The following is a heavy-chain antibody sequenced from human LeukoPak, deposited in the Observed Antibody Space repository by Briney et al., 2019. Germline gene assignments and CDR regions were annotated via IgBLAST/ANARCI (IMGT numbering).Heavy chain of an antibody. Sequence: SETLSLTCSVSDGSISSGYYYWAWIRQPPGKGPEWIGSIYYSGTTYPNPSLKGRVTISVDTSKNQFSLKLSSVTAADTAVYYCARQPKSCAPGIFITGKACWFDAWGQGTLVAVSP. CDR2: IYYSGTT. V-gene: IGHV4-39*01. J-gene: IGHJ5*02. D-gene: IGHD3-10*01. CDR3: ARQPKSCAPGIFITGKACWFDA. CDR1: DGSISSGYYY.